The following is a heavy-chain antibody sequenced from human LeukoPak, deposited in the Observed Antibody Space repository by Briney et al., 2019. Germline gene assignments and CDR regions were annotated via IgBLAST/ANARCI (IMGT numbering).Heavy chain of an antibody. J-gene: IGHJ4*02. Sequence: SETLSLTCTVSGGSISSGSYYWSWIRQPAGKGLEWIGRIYTSGSTNYNPSLKSRVTISVDTSKNQFSLKLSSVTAADTAVYYCARGVDYGDYAFDYWGQGTLVTVSS. CDR3: ARGVDYGDYAFDY. CDR2: IYTSGST. CDR1: GGSISSGSYY. D-gene: IGHD4-17*01. V-gene: IGHV4-61*02.